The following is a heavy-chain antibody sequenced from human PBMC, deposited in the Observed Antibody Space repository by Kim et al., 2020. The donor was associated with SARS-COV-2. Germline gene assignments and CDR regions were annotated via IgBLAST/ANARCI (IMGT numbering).Heavy chain of an antibody. V-gene: IGHV1-18*01. D-gene: IGHD3-16*02. CDR3: ARVRGVKGGYINY. J-gene: IGHJ4*02. Sequence: YAQKLQGRVTMTTDTSTSTAYMELRSLGSDDTAVYYCARVRGVKGGYINYWGQGTLVTVSS.